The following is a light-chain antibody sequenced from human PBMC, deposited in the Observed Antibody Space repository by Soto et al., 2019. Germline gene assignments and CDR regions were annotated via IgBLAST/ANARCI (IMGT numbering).Light chain of an antibody. CDR3: QQYGSMWT. J-gene: IGKJ1*01. CDR1: ESVRSSS. CDR2: GTS. V-gene: IGKV3-20*01. Sequence: EIVLTHSPGTLSLSPCERATLSFRASESVRSSSLAWYQHKPGQAPRLVISGTSRRATGIPDRFSGSGSGTDFTLTINRLEPEDFAMYYCQQYGSMWTFGQGTKVDI.